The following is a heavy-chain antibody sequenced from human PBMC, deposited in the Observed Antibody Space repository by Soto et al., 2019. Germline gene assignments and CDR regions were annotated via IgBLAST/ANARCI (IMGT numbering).Heavy chain of an antibody. CDR1: GFSINTGGVG. V-gene: IGHV2-5*01. J-gene: IGHJ5*02. D-gene: IGHD4-17*01. Sequence: QITLKESGPTLVKPTQTLTLTCTFSGFSINTGGVGVGWIRQPPGKALEWLALIYWNEDKRYSPSPKSRLTITKDTSKNQVVLTMTNVDPVDTATYYCAHRGYGDYPRDNWFDPWGQGTLVTVSS. CDR3: AHRGYGDYPRDNWFDP. CDR2: IYWNEDK.